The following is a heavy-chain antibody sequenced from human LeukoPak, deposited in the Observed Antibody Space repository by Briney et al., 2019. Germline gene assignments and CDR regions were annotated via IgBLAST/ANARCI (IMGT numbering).Heavy chain of an antibody. CDR3: AREVTVTERYFDY. V-gene: IGHV1-69*13. J-gene: IGHJ4*02. Sequence: SVKVSCKASGGTFSSYAISWVRQAPGQGLEWMGGIIPIFGTANYAQKFQGRVTITADESTSTAYMELSSLRSEDTAVYYCAREVTVTERYFDYWGQGTLVTVSS. D-gene: IGHD4-17*01. CDR2: IIPIFGTA. CDR1: GGTFSSYA.